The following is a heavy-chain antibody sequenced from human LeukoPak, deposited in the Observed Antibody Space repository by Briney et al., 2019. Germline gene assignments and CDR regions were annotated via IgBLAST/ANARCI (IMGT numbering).Heavy chain of an antibody. CDR3: ARDSLAGIHYGMDV. J-gene: IGHJ6*02. D-gene: IGHD6-19*01. V-gene: IGHV3-21*01. Sequence: GGSLRLSCAASGFTFSRYSMDWVRQAPGKGLEWVSSITSGSNDINYADSVEGRFTISRDNARNSPYLQMNSLKAEDTAVYYCARDSLAGIHYGMDVWGQGTTVTVSS. CDR2: ITSGSNDI. CDR1: GFTFSRYS.